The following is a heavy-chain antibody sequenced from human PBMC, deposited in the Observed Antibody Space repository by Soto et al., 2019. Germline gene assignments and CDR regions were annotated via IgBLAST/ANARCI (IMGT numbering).Heavy chain of an antibody. CDR3: ARRDYNRAGWLAVDY. Sequence: EVQLVESGGGLVKPGGSLRLSCAASGFTFSNFAMNWVRQAPGKGLEWVSSISGSRDSTLYADSVRGRFTVVRDNATNPVLMQMTRPRAEDTGVCYCARRDYNRAGWLAVDYWDQAILVTVSS. D-gene: IGHD3-10*01. J-gene: IGHJ4*01. CDR2: ISGSRDST. CDR1: GFTFSNFA. V-gene: IGHV3-21*01.